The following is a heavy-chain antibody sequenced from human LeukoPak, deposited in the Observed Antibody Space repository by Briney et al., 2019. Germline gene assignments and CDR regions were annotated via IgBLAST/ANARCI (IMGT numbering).Heavy chain of an antibody. D-gene: IGHD2-21*01. V-gene: IGHV3-23*01. CDR1: GFIFSNYC. CDR3: TRDRRFPDDVFDI. Sequence: GGSLRLSCAASGFIFSNYCMSWVRQATGKGLEWVSYITGSDGRAWYADSVKGRLTTSRDNSKNTLYLQMNSLRAEDTAIYYCTRDRRFPDDVFDIWGQGTMVTVSS. J-gene: IGHJ3*02. CDR2: ITGSDGRA.